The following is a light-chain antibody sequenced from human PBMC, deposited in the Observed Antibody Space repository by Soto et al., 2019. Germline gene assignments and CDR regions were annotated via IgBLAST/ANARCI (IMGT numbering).Light chain of an antibody. CDR3: QQRHSIPYT. J-gene: IGKJ2*01. V-gene: IGKV1-39*01. CDR2: GAF. Sequence: DIHMTQSPSSLSASVGARVTITCRANQSISSYLNWYQQKPAKTPKHLIYGAFSLLSGAPSRFSGSGSGTDFPPTISSPLTEDFVTYCCQQRHSIPYTFGQGTKLEIK. CDR1: QSISSY.